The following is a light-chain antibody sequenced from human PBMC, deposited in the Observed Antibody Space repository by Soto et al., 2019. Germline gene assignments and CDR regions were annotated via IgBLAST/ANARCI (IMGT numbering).Light chain of an antibody. CDR3: QQYGSSLGWT. J-gene: IGKJ1*01. V-gene: IGKV3-20*01. CDR1: QSVSNIY. Sequence: LVLTQPPGTLSLSPGETATLSCRASQSVSNIYLGWYQQKPGQAPRLLIYGASSRATGIPDRFSGSGSGTDFTLTISRLEPEDFAVYYCQQYGSSLGWTFGQGTKVDIK. CDR2: GAS.